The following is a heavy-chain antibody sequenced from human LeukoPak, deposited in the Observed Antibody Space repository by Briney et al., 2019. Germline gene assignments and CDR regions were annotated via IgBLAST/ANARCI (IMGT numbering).Heavy chain of an antibody. CDR2: INHSGST. CDR1: GGSFSGYY. Sequence: SETLSLTCAVYGGSFSGYYWSWIRQPPGEGLEWIGEINHSGSTNYNPSLKSRVTISVDTSKNQFSLKLSSVTAADTAVYYCARGVRYSGSYRPPKNFDYWGQGTLVTVSS. V-gene: IGHV4-34*01. D-gene: IGHD1-26*01. CDR3: ARGVRYSGSYRPPKNFDY. J-gene: IGHJ4*02.